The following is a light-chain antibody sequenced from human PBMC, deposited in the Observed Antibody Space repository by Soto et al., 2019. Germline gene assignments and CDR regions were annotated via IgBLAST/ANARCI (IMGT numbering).Light chain of an antibody. CDR2: SAS. J-gene: IGKJ1*01. CDR1: QRVGIN. V-gene: IGKV3-15*01. CDR3: QQYDGWPRT. Sequence: IMMRQSPATLSVSPGETATLSCRASQRVGINLAWYQQKPGQAPRLLIYSASTRASGIPDRFSGSGSGTEFTLTISSLQSEDFAFFYCQQYDGWPRTFGQGTKVDIK.